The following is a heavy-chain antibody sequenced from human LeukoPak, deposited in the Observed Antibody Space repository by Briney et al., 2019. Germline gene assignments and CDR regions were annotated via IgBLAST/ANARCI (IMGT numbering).Heavy chain of an antibody. J-gene: IGHJ4*02. V-gene: IGHV4-59*01. CDR3: ARVSGVSGSPEAVDY. Sequence: PSETLSLTCTVSGGSISSYYWSWIRQSPGKGLEWIGYIYYSGSTNYNPSLKSRVTISVDTSKNQFSLKLSSVTAADTAVYYCARVSGVSGSPEAVDYWGQGTLVTVSS. CDR1: GGSISSYY. D-gene: IGHD1-26*01. CDR2: IYYSGST.